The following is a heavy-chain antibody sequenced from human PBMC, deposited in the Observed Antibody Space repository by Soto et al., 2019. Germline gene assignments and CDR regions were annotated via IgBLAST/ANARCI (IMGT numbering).Heavy chain of an antibody. CDR3: AKDSSPYYYDSSGYYT. D-gene: IGHD3-22*01. Sequence: GSLRLSCAASGFTFSSYAMSWVRQAPGKGLEWVSAISGSGGSTYYADSVKGRFTISRDNSKNTLYLQMNSLRAEDTAVYYCAKDSSPYYYDSSGYYTWGQGTMVTVYS. CDR1: GFTFSSYA. V-gene: IGHV3-23*01. J-gene: IGHJ4*02. CDR2: ISGSGGST.